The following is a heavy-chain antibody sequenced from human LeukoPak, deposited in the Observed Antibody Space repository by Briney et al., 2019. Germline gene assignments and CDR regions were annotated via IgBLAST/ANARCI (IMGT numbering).Heavy chain of an antibody. CDR2: ISACNGNT. D-gene: IGHD2-2*01. J-gene: IGHJ5*02. CDR3: ARDPRYCSSTSCYGWWFDP. V-gene: IGHV1-18*01. CDR1: GYTFTSYG. Sequence: ASVKVSCTASGYTFTSYGISWVRQAPGQGLEWMGWISACNGNTNYAQKLQGRVTMTTDTSTSTAYMELRSLRSDDTAVYYCARDPRYCSSTSCYGWWFDPWGQGTLVTVSS.